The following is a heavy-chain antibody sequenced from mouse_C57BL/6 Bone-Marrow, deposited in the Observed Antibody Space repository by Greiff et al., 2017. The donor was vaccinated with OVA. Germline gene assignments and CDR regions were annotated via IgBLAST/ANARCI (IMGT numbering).Heavy chain of an antibody. D-gene: IGHD2-3*01. CDR1: GFSFNTYA. CDR2: IRSKSNIYAT. J-gene: IGHJ2*01. CDR3: VRQGGYSFFDY. V-gene: IGHV10-1*01. Sequence: EVQGVESGGGLVQPKGSLKLSCAASGFSFNTYAMNWVRQAPGKGLEWVARIRSKSNIYATYYADSVKDRFTISRDDSESMLYLQMNNLKTEDTAMYYCVRQGGYSFFDYWGQGTTLTVSS.